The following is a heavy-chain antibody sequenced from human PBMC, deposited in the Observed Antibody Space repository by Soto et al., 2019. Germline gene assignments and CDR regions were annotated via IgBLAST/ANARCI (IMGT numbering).Heavy chain of an antibody. V-gene: IGHV4-4*07. CDR3: ATDLLAGGHAPRAHYCYYSLDV. J-gene: IGHJ6*01. D-gene: IGHD3-3*01. CDR2: IYPSRST. Sequence: SAPLSLTCTVSGGSISSYYWSLIRQPAGKGLEWVGRIYPSRSTTYNPSLKSRVTMSVAPPKNQFSLKLSSVTAADTAVYYCATDLLAGGHAPRAHYCYYSLDVWAQEPPVTVS. CDR1: GGSISSYY.